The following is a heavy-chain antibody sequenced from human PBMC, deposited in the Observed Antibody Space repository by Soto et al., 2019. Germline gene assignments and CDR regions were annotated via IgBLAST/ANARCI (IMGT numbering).Heavy chain of an antibody. V-gene: IGHV1-18*01. D-gene: IGHD2-21*02. CDR1: GYTFTSYG. Sequence: ASVKVSCKASGYTFTSYGISWVRQAPGQGLEWMGWISAYNGNTNYAQKLQGRVTMTTDTSTSTAYMELRSLRSDDTAVYYCAREYCGGDCYTDEADAFDIWGQGTMVT. CDR3: AREYCGGDCYTDEADAFDI. J-gene: IGHJ3*02. CDR2: ISAYNGNT.